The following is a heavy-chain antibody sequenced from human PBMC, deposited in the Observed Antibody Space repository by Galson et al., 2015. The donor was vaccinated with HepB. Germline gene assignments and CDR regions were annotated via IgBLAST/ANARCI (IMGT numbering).Heavy chain of an antibody. D-gene: IGHD3-3*01. CDR3: TTRITIFGVVLDY. CDR1: GFTFSNAW. Sequence: SLRLSCAASGFTFSNAWMNWVRQAPGKGLEWVGRIKSKTDGGTTDYAAPVKGRFTISRDDSKNTLYLQMYSLKTEDTAVYYCTTRITIFGVVLDYWGQGTLVTVSS. J-gene: IGHJ4*02. V-gene: IGHV3-15*07. CDR2: IKSKTDGGTT.